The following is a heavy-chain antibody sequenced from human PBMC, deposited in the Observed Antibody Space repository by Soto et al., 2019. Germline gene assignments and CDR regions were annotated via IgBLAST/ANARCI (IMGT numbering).Heavy chain of an antibody. J-gene: IGHJ4*02. Sequence: GGSLRLSCAASGFTFSRYSMNWVRQAPGKGLEWVSSISSSSSYIYYADSVKGRFTISRDNAKNSLYLQMNSLRAEDTAVYYCARAPYYYDSSGYWAYWGQGTLVTVSS. CDR2: ISSSSSYI. CDR3: ARAPYYYDSSGYWAY. CDR1: GFTFSRYS. V-gene: IGHV3-21*01. D-gene: IGHD3-22*01.